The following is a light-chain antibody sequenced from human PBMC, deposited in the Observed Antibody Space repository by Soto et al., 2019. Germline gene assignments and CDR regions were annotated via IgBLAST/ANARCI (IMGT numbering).Light chain of an antibody. Sequence: QSALTQPASVSGSPGQWITISCTGTSSEVGGYNYVSWYQQHPGKAAKLMIYDVSNRPSGVSNRFSGSKSGNTASLTIYGPQAEDEADYYCSSYTSSSTPVVFGGGTKRTVL. CDR2: DVS. CDR3: SSYTSSSTPVV. J-gene: IGLJ2*01. CDR1: SSEVGGYNY. V-gene: IGLV2-14*01.